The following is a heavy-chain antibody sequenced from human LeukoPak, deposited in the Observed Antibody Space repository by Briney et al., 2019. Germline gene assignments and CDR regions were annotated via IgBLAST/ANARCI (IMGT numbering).Heavy chain of an antibody. CDR1: GYSFTSYW. D-gene: IGHD6-19*01. CDR2: IYPGDSGT. CDR3: ARGSSGWYNYYYYYGMDV. Sequence: GESLKISCKGSGYSFTSYWIGWVRQMPGKGLEWMGIIYPGDSGTRYSPSFQGQVTISADKSISTAYLQWSSLKASDTAMYYCARGSSGWYNYYYYYGMDVWGQGTTVTVSS. J-gene: IGHJ6*02. V-gene: IGHV5-51*01.